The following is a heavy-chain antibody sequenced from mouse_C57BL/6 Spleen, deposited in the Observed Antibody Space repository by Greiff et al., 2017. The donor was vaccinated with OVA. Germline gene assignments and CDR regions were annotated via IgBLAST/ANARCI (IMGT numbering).Heavy chain of an antibody. CDR1: GYTFTSYW. Sequence: QVQLQQPGAELVRPGSSVKLSCKASGYTFTSYWMDWVKQRPGQGLEWIGNIYPSDSETHYNQKFKDKATLTVDKSSSTAYMQLSSLPSEDSAVYYCARYYGSSRFAYWGQGTLGTVSA. D-gene: IGHD1-1*01. CDR2: IYPSDSET. V-gene: IGHV1-61*01. J-gene: IGHJ3*01. CDR3: ARYYGSSRFAY.